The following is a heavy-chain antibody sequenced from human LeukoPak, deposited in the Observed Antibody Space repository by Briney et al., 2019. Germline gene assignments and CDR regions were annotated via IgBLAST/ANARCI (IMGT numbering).Heavy chain of an antibody. CDR3: AREGCSSTSCYYYYYYMDV. D-gene: IGHD2-2*01. J-gene: IGHJ6*03. CDR1: GFTFDDYG. V-gene: IGHV3-20*04. Sequence: GGSLRLSCAASGFTFDDYGMSWVRQAPGKGLEWVSGINWNGGSTGYADSVKSRFAISRDNAKNSLYLQMNSLRAEDTALYYCAREGCSSTSCYYYYYYMDVWGKGTTVTVSS. CDR2: INWNGGST.